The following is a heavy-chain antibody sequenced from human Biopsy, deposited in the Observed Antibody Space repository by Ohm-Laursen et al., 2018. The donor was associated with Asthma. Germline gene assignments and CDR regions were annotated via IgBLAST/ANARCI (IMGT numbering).Heavy chain of an antibody. CDR1: GFSFSSYW. Sequence: GSLRLSCSASGFSFSSYWMSWVRQAPGKGLEWVANIKQDGSEKYYVDSVKGRFSTSRDNAKNSLYLQMNSLRVEDTAVYYCARDGRWFDPWGQGTLVTVPS. V-gene: IGHV3-7*01. CDR3: ARDGRWFDP. CDR2: IKQDGSEK. J-gene: IGHJ5*02.